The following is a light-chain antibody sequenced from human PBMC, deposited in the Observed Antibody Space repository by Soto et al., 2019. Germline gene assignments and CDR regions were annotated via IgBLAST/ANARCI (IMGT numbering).Light chain of an antibody. V-gene: IGKV3-20*01. CDR2: GAS. J-gene: IGKJ1*01. Sequence: EVVLTQSPGILSLSPGERATLSCRASQSISSDYLAWYLQKPGQAPRLLIYGASRRATGIPDRFSGSGSGTDFTLTISRLEPEDFAVYYCQQFGSPWTFGQGTKVEIK. CDR1: QSISSDY. CDR3: QQFGSPWT.